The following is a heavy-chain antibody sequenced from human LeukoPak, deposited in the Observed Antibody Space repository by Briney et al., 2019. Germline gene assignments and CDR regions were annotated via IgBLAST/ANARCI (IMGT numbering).Heavy chain of an antibody. CDR1: GGTFSSYA. J-gene: IGHJ4*02. Sequence: SVKVSCKASGGTFSSYAISWVRQAPGRGLEWMGGIIPIFGTANYAQKFQGRVTITADESTSTAYVELSSLRSEDTAVYYCARDRGSYYFDYWGQGTLVTVSS. CDR3: ARDRGSYYFDY. V-gene: IGHV1-69*13. D-gene: IGHD1-26*01. CDR2: IIPIFGTA.